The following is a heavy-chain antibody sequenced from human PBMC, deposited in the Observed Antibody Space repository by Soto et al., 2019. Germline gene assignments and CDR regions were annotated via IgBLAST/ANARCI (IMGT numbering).Heavy chain of an antibody. CDR3: ARDRRSYYDFWSGYNNWFDP. Sequence: SETLSLTCTVSGGSISSYYWSWIRQPPGKGLEWIGYIYYSGSTNYNPSLKSRVTISVDTSKNQFSLKLSSVTAADTAVYYCARDRRSYYDFWSGYNNWFDPWGQGTLVTVSS. CDR2: IYYSGST. CDR1: GGSISSYY. D-gene: IGHD3-3*01. V-gene: IGHV4-59*01. J-gene: IGHJ5*02.